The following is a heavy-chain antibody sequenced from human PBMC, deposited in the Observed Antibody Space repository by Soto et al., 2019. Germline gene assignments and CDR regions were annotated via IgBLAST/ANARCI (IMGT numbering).Heavy chain of an antibody. J-gene: IGHJ5*02. V-gene: IGHV3-74*01. CDR2: INGDGSST. CDR3: VTTSVTNLVS. D-gene: IGHD4-17*01. CDR1: GLIFSKYW. Sequence: GGSLRLSCAASGLIFSKYWMHWIRQAPGKGLVWVARINGDGSSTAYADAVKGRFTISRDNAKNTLYLQMNSLRAEDTAVYYCVTTSVTNLVSWGQGSLVTVS.